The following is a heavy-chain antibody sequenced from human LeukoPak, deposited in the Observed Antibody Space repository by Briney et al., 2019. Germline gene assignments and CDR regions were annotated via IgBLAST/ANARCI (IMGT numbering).Heavy chain of an antibody. Sequence: GGSLRLSCAASGFTFSTYWMSWVRQAPGKGLEWVANIKEDGSEKYYGDSVKGRFTISRDNAKNSLYLQMNSLRAEDTAVYYCARVRSAAGTGFVYWGQGTLVTVSS. CDR1: GFTFSTYW. J-gene: IGHJ4*02. D-gene: IGHD6-13*01. CDR3: ARVRSAAGTGFVY. CDR2: IKEDGSEK. V-gene: IGHV3-7*01.